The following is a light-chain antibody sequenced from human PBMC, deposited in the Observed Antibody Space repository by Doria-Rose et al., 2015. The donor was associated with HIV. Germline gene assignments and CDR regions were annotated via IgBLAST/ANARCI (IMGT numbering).Light chain of an antibody. CDR2: DVS. V-gene: IGKV3-20*01. CDR3: HQYGTSWS. J-gene: IGKJ1*01. CDR1: QSFSSTY. Sequence: EIVLTQSSGTLSLSPGERATLSCRASQSFSSTYLAWYQQKPGQAPSLLIYDVSTRATGIPDRFSASGSGTDFTLTINRLEPEDFALYYCHQYGTSWSFGQGTKVEI.